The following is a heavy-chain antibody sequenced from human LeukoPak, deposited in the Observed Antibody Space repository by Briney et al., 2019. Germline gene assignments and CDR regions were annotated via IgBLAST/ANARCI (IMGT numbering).Heavy chain of an antibody. Sequence: GGSLRLSCAASGFTFSNYWMHWVRQVPGKGLVWVSRSDGGGSSTSYADPVKGRFSISRDNAKSILYLQMNSLRAEDTAVYYCARGPGSSGGAYVGDYWGHGTLVTVSS. J-gene: IGHJ4*01. CDR1: GFTFSNYW. V-gene: IGHV3-74*01. CDR3: ARGPGSSGGAYVGDY. D-gene: IGHD3-22*01. CDR2: SDGGGSST.